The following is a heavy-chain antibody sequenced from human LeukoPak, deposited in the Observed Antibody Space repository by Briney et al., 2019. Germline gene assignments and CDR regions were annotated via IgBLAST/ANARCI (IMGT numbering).Heavy chain of an antibody. CDR2: IYTSGST. J-gene: IGHJ4*02. CDR1: GGSISSGSYY. D-gene: IGHD2-15*01. CDR3: ARDAGRGVGY. Sequence: SETLSLTCTVSGGSISSGSYYWSWIRQPAGKGLEWIGRIYTSGSTNYNPSLKSRVTISVDTSKNQFSLKLSSVTAADTAVYYCARDAGRGVGYWGQGTLVTVSS. V-gene: IGHV4-61*02.